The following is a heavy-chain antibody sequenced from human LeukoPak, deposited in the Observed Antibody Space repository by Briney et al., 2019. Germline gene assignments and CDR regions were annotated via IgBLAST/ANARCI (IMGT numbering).Heavy chain of an antibody. D-gene: IGHD2-15*01. CDR3: AKQLGYCSDGSCYFPY. CDR2: IYSKTEGETT. CDR1: GLTFSNAW. Sequence: GGSLRLSCAASGLTFSNAWMNWVRQAPGKGPEWVGRIYSKTEGETTEYAAPVKGRFTISRDDSKNMLYLQMNSLKTEDTAVYYCAKQLGYCSDGSCYFPYWGQGTLVTVSS. V-gene: IGHV3-15*07. J-gene: IGHJ1*01.